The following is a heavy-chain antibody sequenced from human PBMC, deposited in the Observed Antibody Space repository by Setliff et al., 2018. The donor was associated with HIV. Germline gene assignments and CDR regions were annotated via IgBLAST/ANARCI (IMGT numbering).Heavy chain of an antibody. CDR1: GFTFGDYT. J-gene: IGHJ4*02. Sequence: GGSLRLSCTVSGFTFGDYTMSWVRQAPGKGLEWVGFIRSKTYGGTTEYAASVKGRFTISRDDSKNTVYLQMSSLRAEDSAVYYCAKSASWDLRGWLHWGQGTLVTVSS. CDR3: AKSASWDLRGWLH. V-gene: IGHV3-49*04. CDR2: IRSKTYGGTT. D-gene: IGHD6-19*01.